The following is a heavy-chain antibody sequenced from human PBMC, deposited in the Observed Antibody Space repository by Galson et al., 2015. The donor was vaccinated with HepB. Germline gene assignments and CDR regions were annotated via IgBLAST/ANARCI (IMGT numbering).Heavy chain of an antibody. CDR2: MNPNSGNT. V-gene: IGHV1-8*02. CDR3: ARAATVVTPDIDY. CDR1: GYTFTSYY. Sequence: SVKVSCKASGYTFTSYYMHWVRQATGQGLEWMGWMNPNSGNTGYAQKFQGRVTMTRNTSISTAYMELSSLRSEDTAVYYCARAATVVTPDIDYWGQGTLVTVSS. D-gene: IGHD4-23*01. J-gene: IGHJ4*02.